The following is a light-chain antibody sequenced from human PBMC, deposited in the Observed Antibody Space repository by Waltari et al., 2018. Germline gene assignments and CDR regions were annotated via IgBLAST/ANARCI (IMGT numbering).Light chain of an antibody. J-gene: IGLJ3*02. CDR1: SSDVGGYAH. CDR2: QVT. Sequence: QSALTQPPSASESPGQSVPISCPGTSSDVGGYAHFPWYQQHPGKAPKLMIYQVTKRPSGVPDRFSGSKSGNTASLTVSGLQAEDEADYYCCSYAGTNNLGVFGGGTKLTVL. V-gene: IGLV2-8*01. CDR3: CSYAGTNNLGV.